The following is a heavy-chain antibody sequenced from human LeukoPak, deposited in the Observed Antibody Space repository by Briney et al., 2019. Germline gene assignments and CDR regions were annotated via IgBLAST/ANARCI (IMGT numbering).Heavy chain of an antibody. V-gene: IGHV3-30*03. CDR2: ISYDGSNK. J-gene: IGHJ4*02. D-gene: IGHD3-22*01. CDR1: GLTFSSYG. Sequence: GGSLRLSCAASGLTFSSYGMHWVRQAPGKGLEWVAVISYDGSNKYYADSVKGRFTISRDNSKNTLYLQMNSLRAEDTAVYYCAILAMYYDSSGYTFDYWGQGTLVTVSS. CDR3: AILAMYYDSSGYTFDY.